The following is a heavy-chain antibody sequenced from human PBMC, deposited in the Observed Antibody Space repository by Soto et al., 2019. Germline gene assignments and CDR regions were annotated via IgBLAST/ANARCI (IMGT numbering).Heavy chain of an antibody. Sequence: HITLKESGPTLVRPTQTLTLTCSFSGFSLTTDEVGVGWVRQPPGEALEWLALIYWDDDERYSPSLKTRLTITKDPSKNQVVLIMTNMDPVDTATYYCAHSRNLITEDAQVGDFDYWGQGTLVTVSS. CDR3: AHSRNLITEDAQVGDFDY. D-gene: IGHD3-16*01. J-gene: IGHJ4*02. CDR2: IYWDDDE. CDR1: GFSLTTDEVG. V-gene: IGHV2-5*02.